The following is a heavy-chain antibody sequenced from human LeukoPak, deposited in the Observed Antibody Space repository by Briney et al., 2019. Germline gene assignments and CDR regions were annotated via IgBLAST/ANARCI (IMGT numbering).Heavy chain of an antibody. D-gene: IGHD5-18*01. CDR1: GFTFSSYA. CDR3: ARESVDTAMVSAFDI. V-gene: IGHV3-30-3*01. CDR2: ISYDGSNK. J-gene: IGHJ3*02. Sequence: PGRSLRLSCAASGFTFSSYAMHWVRQAPGKGLEWVAVISYDGSNKYYADSVKGRFTISRDNSKNTLYLQMNSLRAEDTAVYYCARESVDTAMVSAFDIWGQGTMATVSS.